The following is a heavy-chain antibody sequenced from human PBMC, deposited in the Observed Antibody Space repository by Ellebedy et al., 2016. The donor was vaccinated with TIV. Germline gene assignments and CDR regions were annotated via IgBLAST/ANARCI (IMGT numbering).Heavy chain of an antibody. J-gene: IGHJ4*02. CDR1: GFTFSRFA. CDR3: AKDLGIERQWGFDY. V-gene: IGHV3-30-3*01. Sequence: GESLKISCAASGFTFSRFAMHWVRQAPGKGLEWVALISYNGGNKDYADSVKGRFTISRDNSNNTLWLQMSGLRAEDTARYFCAKDLGIERQWGFDYWGQGTLVTVSS. D-gene: IGHD1-26*01. CDR2: ISYNGGNK.